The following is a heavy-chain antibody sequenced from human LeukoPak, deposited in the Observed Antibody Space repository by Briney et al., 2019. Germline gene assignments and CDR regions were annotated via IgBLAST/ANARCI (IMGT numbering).Heavy chain of an antibody. CDR1: GFSSSTHW. V-gene: IGHV3-7*01. CDR3: ARDGYLAGLDY. CDR2: IKDDGNQK. D-gene: IGHD5-18*01. Sequence: GGSLRPACEVAGFSSSTHWMTWVSPAEGKGREWVASIKDDGNQKIYVDSVKGRFTISRDNVKNSLSLQMNSLRGEDSAVYYCARDGYLAGLDYWGQGTLVTVSS. J-gene: IGHJ4*02.